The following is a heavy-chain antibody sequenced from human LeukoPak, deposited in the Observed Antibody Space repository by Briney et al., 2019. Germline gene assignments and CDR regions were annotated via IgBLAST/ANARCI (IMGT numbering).Heavy chain of an antibody. J-gene: IGHJ4*02. CDR1: GFTVSSNY. CDR2: ISSSGSTI. Sequence: PGGSLRLSCAASGFTVSSNYMSWVRQAPGKGLEWVSSISSSGSTIYYADSVKGRFTISRDNAKNSLYLQMNSLRAEDTAVYYCARVVNYYDSSGYYYYLDYWGQGTLVTVSS. V-gene: IGHV3-11*04. D-gene: IGHD3-22*01. CDR3: ARVVNYYDSSGYYYYLDY.